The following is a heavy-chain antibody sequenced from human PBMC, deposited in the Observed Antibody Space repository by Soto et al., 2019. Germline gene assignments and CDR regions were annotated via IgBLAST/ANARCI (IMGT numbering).Heavy chain of an antibody. CDR1: GGTFSSYA. D-gene: IGHD3-10*01. J-gene: IGHJ5*02. CDR3: ARGMVRGVNWFDP. V-gene: IGHV1-69*13. CDR2: IIPIFGTA. Sequence: ASVKVSCKASGGTFSSYAISWVRQAPGQGLEWMGGIIPIFGTANYAQKFQGRVTITADESTSTAYMELGSLRSEDTAVYYCARGMVRGVNWFDPWGQGTLVTVSS.